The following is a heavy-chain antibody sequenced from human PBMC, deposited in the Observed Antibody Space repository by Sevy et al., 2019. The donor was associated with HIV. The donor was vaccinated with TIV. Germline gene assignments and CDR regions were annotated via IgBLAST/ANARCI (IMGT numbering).Heavy chain of an antibody. Sequence: GGSLRLSCAASGITLSNYGVNWVRQAPGKGLEWVSYIISRSGTIYYADSVKGRFTISRDNAKNTLYLQMNSLRAEDTAVYYCARGGYPRPFDYWGQGTLVTVSS. CDR2: IISRSGTI. CDR3: ARGGYPRPFDY. D-gene: IGHD1-1*01. V-gene: IGHV3-48*01. J-gene: IGHJ4*02. CDR1: GITLSNYG.